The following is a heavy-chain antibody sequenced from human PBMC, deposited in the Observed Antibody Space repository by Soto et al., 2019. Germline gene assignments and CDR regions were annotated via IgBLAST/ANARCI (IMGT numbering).Heavy chain of an antibody. D-gene: IGHD3-3*01. CDR2: INPSGGST. CDR3: ARGDYDFWSGYYSWFDP. CDR1: GYTFTSYY. V-gene: IGHV1-46*01. Sequence: GASVKVSCKASGYTFTSYYMHWVRQAPGQGLEWMGIINPSGGSTSYAQKFQGRVTMTRDTSTSTVYMELSSLRSEDTAVYYCARGDYDFWSGYYSWFDPWGQGTLVTVSS. J-gene: IGHJ5*02.